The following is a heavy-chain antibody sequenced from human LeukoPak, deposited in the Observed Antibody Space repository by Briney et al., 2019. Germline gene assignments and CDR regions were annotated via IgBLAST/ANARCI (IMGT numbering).Heavy chain of an antibody. CDR3: ARSHGGNFPSAFDT. Sequence: SETLSLTCTVSGGSISSYYWSWIRQPPGKGLEWIGYIYYSGSTNYNPSLKSRVTISVDTSKNQFSLKLSSVTAADTAVYYCARSHGGNFPSAFDTWGQGTMVTVSS. CDR1: GGSISSYY. J-gene: IGHJ3*02. CDR2: IYYSGST. D-gene: IGHD4-23*01. V-gene: IGHV4-59*01.